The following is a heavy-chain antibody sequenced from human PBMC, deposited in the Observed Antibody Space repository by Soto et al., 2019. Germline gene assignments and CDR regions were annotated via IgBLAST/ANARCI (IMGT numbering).Heavy chain of an antibody. Sequence: WVTLSLTCTVSGDSISRFYWSWIRQPPGKGLEWIGYISYSGSTNFNPSLKSRVTIFLDTSKNQLSLNLNSVTAADTAVYYCGRLLSETLLVDFWGQGTLVTVSS. CDR2: ISYSGST. CDR1: GDSISRFY. CDR3: GRLLSETLLVDF. J-gene: IGHJ4*02. D-gene: IGHD2-15*01. V-gene: IGHV4-59*01.